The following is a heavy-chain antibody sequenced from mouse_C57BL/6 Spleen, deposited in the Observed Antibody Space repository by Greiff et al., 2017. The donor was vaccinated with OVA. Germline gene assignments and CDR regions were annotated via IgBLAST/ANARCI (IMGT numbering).Heavy chain of an antibody. CDR2: INPNNGGT. V-gene: IGHV1-18*01. CDR3: ARLGLREGSYAMDY. D-gene: IGHD2-4*01. J-gene: IGHJ4*01. Sequence: VQLQQSGPELVKPGASVKIPCKASGYTFTDYNMDWVKQSHGKSLEWIGDINPNNGGTIYNQKFKGKATLTVDKSSSTAYMELRSLTSEDTAVYYCARLGLREGSYAMDYWGQGTSVTVSS. CDR1: GYTFTDYN.